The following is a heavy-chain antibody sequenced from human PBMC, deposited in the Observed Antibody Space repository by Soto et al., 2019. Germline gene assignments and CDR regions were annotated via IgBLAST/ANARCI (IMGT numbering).Heavy chain of an antibody. CDR3: TTDPGGSPSPPFDY. D-gene: IGHD3-16*01. CDR1: GFTFSNAW. CDR2: IKSKTDGGTT. Sequence: EVQLVESGGGLVKPGGSLRLSCAAYGFTFSNAWMSWVRQAPGKGLEWVGRIKSKTDGGTTDYAAPVKGRFTISRDDSKNTLYLQMNSLKTEDTAVYYCTTDPGGSPSPPFDYWGQGTLVTVSS. J-gene: IGHJ4*02. V-gene: IGHV3-15*01.